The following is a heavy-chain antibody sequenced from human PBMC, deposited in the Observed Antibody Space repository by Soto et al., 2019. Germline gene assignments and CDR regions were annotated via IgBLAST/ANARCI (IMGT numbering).Heavy chain of an antibody. CDR1: GGSMNHGDYY. Sequence: QVQLQESGPGLVKPSQTLSLTCNVSGGSMNHGDYYWSWVRQSPEKGLEWIGYIYVTGTTYYNPSLQSRVSISVDRSRRQFSLRLTSVTAEDTAVYFCAMLYGSYIWAGIYFDPWGQGSLVTVSS. D-gene: IGHD1-26*01. V-gene: IGHV4-30-4*01. J-gene: IGHJ4*02. CDR3: AMLYGSYIWAGIYFDP. CDR2: IYVTGTT.